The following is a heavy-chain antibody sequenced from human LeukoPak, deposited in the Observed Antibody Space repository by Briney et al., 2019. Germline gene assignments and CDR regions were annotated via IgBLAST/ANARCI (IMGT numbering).Heavy chain of an antibody. D-gene: IGHD5-18*01. CDR1: GGTFSSYA. J-gene: IGHJ6*03. CDR3: ASWKSVDTAMAAHRDYYYCLDV. V-gene: IGHV1-69*05. Sequence: SVKVSCKASGGTFSSYAISWVRQAPGQGLEWMGGIIPIFGTANYAQKLQGRVTITTDESTRTPYMALSSLRSDDTAVYYCASWKSVDTAMAAHRDYYYCLDVWGTGTTVTVSS. CDR2: IIPIFGTA.